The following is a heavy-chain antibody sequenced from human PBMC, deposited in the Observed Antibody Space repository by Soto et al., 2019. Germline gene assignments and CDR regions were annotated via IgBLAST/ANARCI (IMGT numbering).Heavy chain of an antibody. CDR2: ISGSGGST. CDR1: GFTFSNYA. D-gene: IGHD6-13*01. J-gene: IGHJ4*02. CDR3: AKDQGSSWYEIDY. Sequence: EVQLLESGGGLVQPGGSLRLSCAASGFTFSNYAVTWVRQAPGKGLEWVSTISGSGGSTYYADSVKGRFTISRDNSKNKLYLQMNSLTAEDTAVYYCAKDQGSSWYEIDYWGQGTLVTVSS. V-gene: IGHV3-23*01.